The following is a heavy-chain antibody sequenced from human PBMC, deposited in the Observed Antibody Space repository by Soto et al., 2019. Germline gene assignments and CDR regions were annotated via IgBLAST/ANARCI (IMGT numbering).Heavy chain of an antibody. Sequence: GESLKTSCKGSGYSFTSYWISWVRQMPGKGLEWMGRIDPSDSYTNYSPSFQGHVTISADRSISTAYLQWSSLKASDTATYYCASWYYDFWSGRAFDIWGQGTMVTVSS. V-gene: IGHV5-10-1*01. CDR3: ASWYYDFWSGRAFDI. J-gene: IGHJ3*02. CDR2: IDPSDSYT. D-gene: IGHD3-3*01. CDR1: GYSFTSYW.